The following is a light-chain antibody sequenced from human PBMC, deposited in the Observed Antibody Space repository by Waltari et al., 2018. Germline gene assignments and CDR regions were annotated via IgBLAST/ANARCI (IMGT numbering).Light chain of an antibody. V-gene: IGLV2-14*01. CDR1: SSDVGGYKY. Sequence: QSALTQPASVSGSPGQSITISSTGTSSDVGGYKYVSWYQQHPGKAPKLMIYEVRNRPSGVSNRFSGSKSGNTASLTISGLQAEDEADYYCSSYTSSSTLEVFGGGTKLTVL. CDR3: SSYTSSSTLEV. CDR2: EVR. J-gene: IGLJ3*02.